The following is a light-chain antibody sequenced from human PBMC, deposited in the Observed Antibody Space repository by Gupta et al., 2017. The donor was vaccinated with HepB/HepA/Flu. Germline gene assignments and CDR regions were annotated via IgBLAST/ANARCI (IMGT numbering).Light chain of an antibody. CDR3: QRRNNWLT. V-gene: IGKV3-11*01. CDR1: QSVSIY. J-gene: IGKJ4*01. CDR2: DAS. Sequence: EIVLTQFPATLSLSPGERATLSCRASQSVSIYLAWYQQKPGQAPRLLIRDASNRAAGIPARFSGSGSGTDFTLNISSLEPEDSAVYYCQRRNNWLTFGGGTXVEIK.